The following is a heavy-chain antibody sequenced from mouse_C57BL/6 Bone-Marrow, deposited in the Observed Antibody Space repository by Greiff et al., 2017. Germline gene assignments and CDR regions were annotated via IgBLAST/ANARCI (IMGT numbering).Heavy chain of an antibody. D-gene: IGHD4-1*02. J-gene: IGHJ3*01. V-gene: IGHV1-69*01. Sequence: QVQLQQPGAELVMPGASVKLSCKASGYTFTSYWMHWVKQRPGQGLEWIGEIDPSDSYTNYNQKFKGKSTLTVDKSSSTAYMQLSSLTSEDSAVYYCASSQLGAFAYWGQGTLVTVSA. CDR3: ASSQLGAFAY. CDR2: IDPSDSYT. CDR1: GYTFTSYW.